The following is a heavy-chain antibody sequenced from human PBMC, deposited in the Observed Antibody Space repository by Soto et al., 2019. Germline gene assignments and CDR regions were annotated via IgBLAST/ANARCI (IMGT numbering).Heavy chain of an antibody. CDR3: ARDCSGGSCYPGMDV. CDR1: GFNFNSYT. CDR2: ISSSGYI. Sequence: GGSLRLSCAASGFNFNSYTMNWVRQAPWKRLEWLSSISSSGYIFSTDSVRGRFTISRDNAKNSVYLQINSLRAEDTAVYFCARDCSGGSCYPGMDVCGQGTTVAVCS. V-gene: IGHV3-21*01. J-gene: IGHJ6*02. D-gene: IGHD2-15*01.